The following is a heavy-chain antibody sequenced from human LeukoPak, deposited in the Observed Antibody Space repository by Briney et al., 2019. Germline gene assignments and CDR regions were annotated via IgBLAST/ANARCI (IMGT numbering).Heavy chain of an antibody. V-gene: IGHV4-38-2*01. J-gene: IGHJ4*02. CDR3: VGGSGYSGV. Sequence: SETLSLTCVVSGYSISSGYYWGWIRQPPGKGLEWIGSIYPGGNTYYNPSLKSRVTISVDTSRNQFSLKLSSVTAADTAVYYCVGGSGYSGVWGQGTLVPVSS. CDR1: GYSISSGYY. CDR2: IYPGGNT. D-gene: IGHD5-18*01.